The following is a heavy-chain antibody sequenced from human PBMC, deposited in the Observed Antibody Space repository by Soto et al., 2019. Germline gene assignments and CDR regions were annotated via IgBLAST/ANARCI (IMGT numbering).Heavy chain of an antibody. CDR1: GYPVTAYY. CDR3: ARGGGVGVAGSAAFDM. Sequence: QLHLVQSGAVVKKPGASVTVSCSASGYPVTAYYMHWVRQAPGRGLEWMGGINPATGAAKYTQTFQGRVIMTRDTSTGTVFMELGGLTSEDTAVFYWARGGGVGVAGSAAFDMWGQGTLVTVSS. J-gene: IGHJ3*02. CDR2: INPATGAA. V-gene: IGHV1-2*02. D-gene: IGHD3-3*01.